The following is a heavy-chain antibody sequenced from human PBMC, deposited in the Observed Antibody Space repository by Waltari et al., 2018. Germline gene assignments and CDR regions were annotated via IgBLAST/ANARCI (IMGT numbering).Heavy chain of an antibody. J-gene: IGHJ1*01. D-gene: IGHD3-3*01. CDR1: GFTFSSYW. CDR2: INTDGSST. CDR3: AKDYGSGILRSRYFQH. Sequence: EVQLVESGGGLVQPGGSLRLSCAASGFTFSSYWMHWVRQAPGKGLVWVSRINTDGSSTSHAHSVKVRFTISRANAKNTLYLQMNSLRAEDTAVYYCAKDYGSGILRSRYFQHWGQGTLVTVSS. V-gene: IGHV3-74*01.